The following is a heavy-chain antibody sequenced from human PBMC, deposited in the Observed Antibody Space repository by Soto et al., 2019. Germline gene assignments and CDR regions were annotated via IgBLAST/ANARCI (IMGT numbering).Heavy chain of an antibody. CDR1: GGSISSSNFY. Sequence: QLQLQESGPGLVKPSETLSLTCAVSGGSISSSNFYWGWFRQPPGKGLVWIGSIHYGGSTYYNPSLESRVTISVDTSKNQFSLNVGSVTAADTAVYYCAKDASCYSCGAWGQGALVTVSS. V-gene: IGHV4-39*01. D-gene: IGHD2-15*01. J-gene: IGHJ4*02. CDR2: IHYGGST. CDR3: AKDASCYSCGA.